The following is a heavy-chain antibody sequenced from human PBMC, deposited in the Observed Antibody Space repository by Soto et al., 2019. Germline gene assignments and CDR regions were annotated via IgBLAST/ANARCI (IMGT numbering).Heavy chain of an antibody. CDR2: IAVGSGYT. CDR1: GFTFTSSA. Sequence: SGTVSCESSGFTFTSSAFLWVRQALGQRLECIGWIAVGSGYTNYAQRFQDRVTLTRDMSTATTYMELSRLTSEDRAIYYCAADATAWQQMVPSDYWGQGTLVTSP. J-gene: IGHJ4*02. V-gene: IGHV1-58*01. D-gene: IGHD2-8*01. CDR3: AADATAWQQMVPSDY.